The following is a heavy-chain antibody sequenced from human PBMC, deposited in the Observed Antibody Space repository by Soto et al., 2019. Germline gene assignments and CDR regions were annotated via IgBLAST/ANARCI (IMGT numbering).Heavy chain of an antibody. CDR3: ARHRDYDSSGRPRWAFDI. CDR1: GGSISSSNW. CDR2: IYHSGST. V-gene: IGHV4-4*02. J-gene: IGHJ3*02. D-gene: IGHD3-22*01. Sequence: ETLSLTCAVSGGSISSSNWWSWVRQPPGKGLEWIEEIYHSGSTNYNPSLKSRVTISVDKSKNQFSLKLSSVTAADTAVYYCARHRDYDSSGRPRWAFDIRGPGTMVTV.